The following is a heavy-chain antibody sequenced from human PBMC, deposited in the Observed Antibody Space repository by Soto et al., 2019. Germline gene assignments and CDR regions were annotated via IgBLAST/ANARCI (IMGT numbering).Heavy chain of an antibody. Sequence: QVQLVQSGTEVKKSGASVNVSCRAFGYTFTSDGFSWVRQVPGQGLEWRGRISAFNGDTQYAKTMKGRLTVTTDTSTTTVHMELRSLTPADTAVYYCTREAGWQRMVPYDWGQGTLVTVS. D-gene: IGHD6-25*01. V-gene: IGHV1-18*04. CDR2: ISAFNGDT. J-gene: IGHJ4*02. CDR3: TREAGWQRMVPYD. CDR1: GYTFTSDG.